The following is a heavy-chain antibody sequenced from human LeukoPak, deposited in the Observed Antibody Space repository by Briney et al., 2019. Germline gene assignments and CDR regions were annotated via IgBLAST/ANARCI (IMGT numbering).Heavy chain of an antibody. V-gene: IGHV1-2*02. CDR3: AKGRFITEPVED. Sequence: ASVKVSCKASGYRFTDCYIHWVRQTPGLGLEWMGWINPISGGTNYAQRFQGRVTMTRDTSINTDYMELSRLRSDDAAVYYCAKGRFITEPVEDWGQGTLVTVSS. CDR2: INPISGGT. J-gene: IGHJ4*02. D-gene: IGHD1-20*01. CDR1: GYRFTDCY.